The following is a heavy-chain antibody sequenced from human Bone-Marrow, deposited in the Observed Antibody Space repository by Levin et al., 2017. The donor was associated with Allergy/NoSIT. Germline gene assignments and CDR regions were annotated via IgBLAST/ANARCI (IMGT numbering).Heavy chain of an antibody. V-gene: IGHV3-30*18. CDR3: AKSRVSSGLSYSYGMDV. J-gene: IGHJ6*02. CDR2: ISYDGSNT. Sequence: SCAASGFMFRNYGLHWVRQAPGKGLEWVALISYDGSNTYYVDSVKGRFTISRDNSKNTLFLQMNSLRAEDTAVYHCAKSRVSSGLSYSYGMDVWGQGTTVTVSS. CDR1: GFMFRNYG. D-gene: IGHD3-22*01.